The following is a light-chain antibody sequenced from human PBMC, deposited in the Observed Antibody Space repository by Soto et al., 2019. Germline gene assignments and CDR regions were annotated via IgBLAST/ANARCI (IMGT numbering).Light chain of an antibody. Sequence: EIVMTQSPATLSVSPGERATLSCRASQSVSSNLAWYQQKPGQAPRLLIYGASTRATGIPARFSGSGSGTEFTLTISSLQSKDFAVYYCQQYNNWPRVTFGPGTKVDIK. CDR3: QQYNNWPRVT. CDR1: QSVSSN. J-gene: IGKJ3*01. CDR2: GAS. V-gene: IGKV3D-15*01.